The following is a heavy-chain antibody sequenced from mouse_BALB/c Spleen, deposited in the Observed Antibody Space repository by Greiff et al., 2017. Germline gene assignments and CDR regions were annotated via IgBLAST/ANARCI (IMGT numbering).Heavy chain of an antibody. J-gene: IGHJ3*01. CDR3: ARRGYGNYEAY. Sequence: EVKVVESGPELVKPGASVKIPCKASGYTFTDYNMDWVKQSHGKSLEWIGDINPNNGGTIYNQKFKGKATLTVDKSSSTAYMELRSLTSEDTAVYYCARRGYGNYEAYWGQGTLVTVSA. V-gene: IGHV1-18*01. CDR1: GYTFTDYN. CDR2: INPNNGGT. D-gene: IGHD2-1*01.